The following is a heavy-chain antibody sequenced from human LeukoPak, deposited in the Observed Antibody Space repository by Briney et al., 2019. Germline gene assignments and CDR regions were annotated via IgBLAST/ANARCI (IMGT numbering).Heavy chain of an antibody. CDR1: GYTFTSYD. CDR2: MNPNSGNT. V-gene: IGHV1-8*01. J-gene: IGHJ5*02. Sequence: AASVKVSCKASGYTFTSYDINWVRQATGQGLEWMGWMNPNSGNTGYAQKLQGRVTMTRNTSISTAYMELSSLRSEDTAVYYCARGYCSGGSCSSGYWFDPWGQGTLVTVSS. CDR3: ARGYCSGGSCSSGYWFDP. D-gene: IGHD2-15*01.